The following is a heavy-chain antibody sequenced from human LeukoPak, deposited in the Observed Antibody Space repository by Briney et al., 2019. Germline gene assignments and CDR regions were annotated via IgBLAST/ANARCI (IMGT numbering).Heavy chain of an antibody. CDR2: ISYDGSNK. CDR1: GFTFSSYG. V-gene: IGHV3-30*03. CDR3: ATDRSNSWVDY. D-gene: IGHD6-19*01. J-gene: IGHJ4*02. Sequence: PGGSLRLSCAASGFTFSSYGMHWVRQAPGKGLEWVAVISYDGSNKYYADSVKGRFTISRDNSKNTLYLQMNSLRAEDTAVYYCATDRSNSWVDYWGLGTLVTVAS.